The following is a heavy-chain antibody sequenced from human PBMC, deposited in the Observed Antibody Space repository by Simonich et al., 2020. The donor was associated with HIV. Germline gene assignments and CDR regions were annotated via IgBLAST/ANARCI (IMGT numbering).Heavy chain of an antibody. D-gene: IGHD6-13*01. Sequence: QVQLHQWGAGLLKPSENLSLTCAVYGGSFSGYYLSWIRQPQGKGLEWIGEINHSGSTNYKPSLKSRVTISVDTSKNQFSLKLSSVTAADTAVYYCARLTAGGLGEYFQHWGQGTLVTVSS. CDR3: ARLTAGGLGEYFQH. J-gene: IGHJ1*01. CDR1: GGSFSGYY. CDR2: INHSGST. V-gene: IGHV4-34*01.